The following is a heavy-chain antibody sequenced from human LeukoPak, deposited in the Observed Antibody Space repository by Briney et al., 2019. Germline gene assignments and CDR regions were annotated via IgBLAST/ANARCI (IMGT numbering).Heavy chain of an antibody. CDR3: AKDLEKVVVAATPGD. J-gene: IGHJ4*02. Sequence: GGCLRLSCAASGSTFSSYGMHWVRQAPGKGLEWVAVISYDGSNKYYADSVKGRFTISRDNSKNTLYLQMNSLRAEDTAVYYCAKDLEKVVVAATPGDWGQGTLVTVSS. CDR2: ISYDGSNK. D-gene: IGHD2-15*01. V-gene: IGHV3-30*18. CDR1: GSTFSSYG.